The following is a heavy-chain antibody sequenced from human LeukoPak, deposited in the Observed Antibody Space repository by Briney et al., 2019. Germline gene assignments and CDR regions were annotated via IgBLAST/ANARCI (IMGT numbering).Heavy chain of an antibody. Sequence: GESLKISCKGSGYTFKNYWIGWVRQMPGKGLEYMGIIYPSDSDTKYSPSFQGQVTISADKSTSTAYLQWNSLKASDTAMYYCARQLGRYCSGGSCSSIDSWGQGTLVTVSS. D-gene: IGHD2-15*01. CDR2: IYPSDSDT. V-gene: IGHV5-51*01. CDR1: GYTFKNYW. CDR3: ARQLGRYCSGGSCSSIDS. J-gene: IGHJ5*01.